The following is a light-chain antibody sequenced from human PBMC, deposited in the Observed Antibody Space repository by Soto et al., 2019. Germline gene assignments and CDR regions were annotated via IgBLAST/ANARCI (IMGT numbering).Light chain of an antibody. CDR1: YSNIGGNS. CDR2: ADS. V-gene: IGLV1-44*01. CDR3: AAWDDGMRAWV. Sequence: QSVLTQSPSASATPGQRVTISCSGSYSNIGGNSVNWFQQLPRSAPKLLIYADSQRPSGVPDRFSGSKSGTSASLAISGLQSEDEADYYGAAWDDGMRAWVFGGGTKLTVL. J-gene: IGLJ3*02.